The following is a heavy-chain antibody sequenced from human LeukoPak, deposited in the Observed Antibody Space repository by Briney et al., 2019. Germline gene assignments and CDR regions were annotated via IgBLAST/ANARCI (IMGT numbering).Heavy chain of an antibody. J-gene: IGHJ4*02. CDR1: GFTFSSYA. CDR3: ASRGKYYFDY. D-gene: IGHD3-10*01. CDR2: IGSGGTT. Sequence: PGGSLRLSCAASGFTFSSYAMSWVRQAPGKGLEWVSTIGSGGTTYYADSVKGRCTISRDNSKNTLYLQMNSLRAEDTAVYYCASRGKYYFDYWGQGTLVTVSS. V-gene: IGHV3-23*01.